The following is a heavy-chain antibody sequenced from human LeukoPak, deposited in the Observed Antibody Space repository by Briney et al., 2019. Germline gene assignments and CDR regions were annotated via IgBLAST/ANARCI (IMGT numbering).Heavy chain of an antibody. CDR3: TRVDGSPDY. D-gene: IGHD2-15*01. J-gene: IGHJ4*02. CDR1: GYTFTRYD. V-gene: IGHV1-8*03. CDR2: INLKSGNT. Sequence: GASVKVSCKASGYTFTRYDINWARQATGQGLEWMGWINLKSGNTGHAQKFQGRVTITRDTSISTVYLELSSLRSEDTALYFCTRVDGSPDYWGQGTLVTVSS.